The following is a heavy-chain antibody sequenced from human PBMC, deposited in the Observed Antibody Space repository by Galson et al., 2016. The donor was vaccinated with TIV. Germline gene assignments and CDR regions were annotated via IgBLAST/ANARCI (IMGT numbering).Heavy chain of an antibody. J-gene: IGHJ4*02. CDR3: ATTYYNFWNDYRSVDS. V-gene: IGHV3-23*01. CDR2: VSHVGGAT. D-gene: IGHD3-3*01. Sequence: SLRLSCAASGFTFSNYAMSWVRQAPEKGLAWVAAVSHVGGATYYADSVRGRFTISRDDSKNTLYLQMSSLRADDTAVYYCATTYYNFWNDYRSVDSWGQGTLVTVSS. CDR1: GFTFSNYA.